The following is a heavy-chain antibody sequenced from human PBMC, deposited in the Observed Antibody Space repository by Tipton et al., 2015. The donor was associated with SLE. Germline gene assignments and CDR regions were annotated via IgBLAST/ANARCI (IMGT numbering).Heavy chain of an antibody. Sequence: TLSLTCTVSDDSITTDYWTWIRQPPGKGLEYIGYVSYSGVTNSNPSLQSRVTMSIDASKKQVSLRLSSVTAADTAVYYCARGRVGYYYYYYIDVWGQGTTVTVSS. D-gene: IGHD1-26*01. CDR1: DDSITTDY. V-gene: IGHV4-59*13. CDR2: VSYSGVT. J-gene: IGHJ6*03. CDR3: ARGRVGYYYYYYIDV.